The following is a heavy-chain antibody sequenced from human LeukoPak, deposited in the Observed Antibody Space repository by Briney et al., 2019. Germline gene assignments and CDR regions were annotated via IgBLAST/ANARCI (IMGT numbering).Heavy chain of an antibody. Sequence: SETLSLTCAVYGGSFSDFFWSWIRQSPGKGLEWIGEINHSGSTNYNPSLKSRVTLSVDASKNQVSLKLSSVTAADTAIYYCASVRIGIPFDYWGQGALVTVSS. J-gene: IGHJ4*02. CDR1: GGSFSDFF. V-gene: IGHV4-34*01. D-gene: IGHD3-10*02. CDR2: INHSGST. CDR3: ASVRIGIPFDY.